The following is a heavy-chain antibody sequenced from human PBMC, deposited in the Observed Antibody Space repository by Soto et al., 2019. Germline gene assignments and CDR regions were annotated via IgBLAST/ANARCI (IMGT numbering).Heavy chain of an antibody. J-gene: IGHJ3*02. V-gene: IGHV3-7*01. CDR3: ARDDDFWPTGFYAFDI. D-gene: IGHD3-3*01. CDR1: GFTFSSYW. Sequence: GGSLRLSCAASGFTFSSYWMSWVRQAPGKGLEWVANIKQDGSEKYYVDSVKGRFTISRDNAKNSLYLQMNSLRAEDTAVYYCARDDDFWPTGFYAFDIWGQGTMVTVSS. CDR2: IKQDGSEK.